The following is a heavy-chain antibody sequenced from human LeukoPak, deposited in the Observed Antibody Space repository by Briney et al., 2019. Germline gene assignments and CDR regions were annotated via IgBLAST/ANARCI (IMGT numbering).Heavy chain of an antibody. CDR1: GGSTSSGSYY. D-gene: IGHD3-10*01. V-gene: IGHV4-61*02. CDR3: ARDAAYYYGSGSYRNGLDY. J-gene: IGHJ4*02. CDR2: IYTSGST. Sequence: PADTLSLTCTVSGGSTSSGSYYWSWIRQPAGKGLEWIGRIYTSGSTNYNPSLKSRLTTSVHTSKTQFSLKLSSVTAADTAVYYCARDAAYYYGSGSYRNGLDYWGQGSLVTVSS.